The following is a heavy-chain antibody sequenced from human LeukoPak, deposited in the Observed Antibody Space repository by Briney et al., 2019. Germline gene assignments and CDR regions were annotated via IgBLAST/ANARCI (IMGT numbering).Heavy chain of an antibody. V-gene: IGHV3-48*02. CDR2: ISSSSTT. CDR1: GFTFSTYN. CDR3: ARTSLRTFHI. Sequence: PGGSLRLSCAASGFTFSTYNMNWVRQAPGKGLEWVSYISSSSTTSYADSVKGRFTISRDNAKNSLYLQMNSLRDEDTAVYYCARTSLRTFHIWGQATMVTVSS. J-gene: IGHJ3*02.